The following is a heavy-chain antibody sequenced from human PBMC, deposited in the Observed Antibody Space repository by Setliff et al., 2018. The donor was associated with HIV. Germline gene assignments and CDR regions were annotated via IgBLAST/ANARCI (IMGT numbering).Heavy chain of an antibody. CDR1: GFTFKTYG. CDR2: IWFDGINK. CDR3: AKAVLLRYFDWLSDY. V-gene: IGHV3-30*02. D-gene: IGHD3-9*01. J-gene: IGHJ4*02. Sequence: GESLKISCAASGFTFKTYGMHWVRQAPGKGLEWVAFIWFDGINKYYSDSVKGRFTVSRDNSKNTLYLQMNSLRAEDTAVYYCAKAVLLRYFDWLSDYWGQGTLVTVSS.